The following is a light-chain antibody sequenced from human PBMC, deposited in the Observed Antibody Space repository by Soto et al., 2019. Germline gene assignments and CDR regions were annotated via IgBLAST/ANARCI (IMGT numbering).Light chain of an antibody. V-gene: IGLV1-44*01. J-gene: IGLJ3*02. CDR2: NNN. CDR3: AAWDDSLNGPV. Sequence: QSVLTQPPSASGTPGQRVTISCSGSISNIGSYTVDWYQQLPGTALKLVIYNNNQRPSGVPDRFSGSKSGTSASLAISGLQTEDEADYYCAAWDDSLNGPVFGGGTKLTVL. CDR1: ISNIGSYT.